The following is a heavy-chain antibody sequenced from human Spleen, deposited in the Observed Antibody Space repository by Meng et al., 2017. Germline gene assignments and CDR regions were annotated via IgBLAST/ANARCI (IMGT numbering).Heavy chain of an antibody. V-gene: IGHV4-34*02. CDR3: ARGPTTMAHDFDY. Sequence: VLLKDWGAVLLNPSDTLSLTCVVSGGSFSDYYWSWIRPPPGKGLEWIGEINHSGSTNYNPSLESRATISVDTSQNNLSLKLSSVTATDSAVYYCARGPTTMAHDFDYWGQGTLVTVSS. CDR2: INHSGST. CDR1: GGSFSDYY. D-gene: IGHD4-11*01. J-gene: IGHJ4*02.